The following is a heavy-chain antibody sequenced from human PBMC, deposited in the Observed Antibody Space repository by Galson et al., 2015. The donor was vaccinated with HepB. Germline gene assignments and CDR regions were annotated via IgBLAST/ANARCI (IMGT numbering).Heavy chain of an antibody. D-gene: IGHD6-13*01. J-gene: IGHJ4*02. CDR2: IFSNDEK. CDR1: GFSLSNARMG. Sequence: PALVKPTQTLTLTCTVSGFSLSNARMGVSWIRQPPGKALEWLAHIFSNDEKSYSTSLKSRLTISKDTSKSQVVLTMTNMDPVDTATYYCARMLRIAAAGYFDYWGQGTLVTVSS. V-gene: IGHV2-26*01. CDR3: ARMLRIAAAGYFDY.